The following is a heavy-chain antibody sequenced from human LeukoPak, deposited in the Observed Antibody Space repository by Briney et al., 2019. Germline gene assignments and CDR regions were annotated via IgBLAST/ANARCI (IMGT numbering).Heavy chain of an antibody. CDR1: GFTVSSNY. J-gene: IGHJ5*02. CDR2: IYSGGST. V-gene: IGHV3-53*01. Sequence: GGSLRLSCAASGFTVSSNYMSWVRQAPGKGLEWVSVIYSGGSTYYADSVKGRFTISRDNSKNTLYLQMNSLRAEDTAVYYCAKDEREYSSSPNWFDPWGQGTLVTVSS. D-gene: IGHD6-6*01. CDR3: AKDEREYSSSPNWFDP.